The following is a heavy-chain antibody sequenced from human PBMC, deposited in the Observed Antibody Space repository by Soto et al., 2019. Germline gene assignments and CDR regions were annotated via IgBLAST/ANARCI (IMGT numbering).Heavy chain of an antibody. Sequence: EAQLVESGGGLVQPGGSLRLSCAASGFTFSSYWMTWVRQAPGKGLEWVANIKEDGSEKYYVDSVRGRFTISRDNAKNSLYLQMNSLRAEDTAVYYCARDRAATSPGPEYYFDYWGQGTLVTVSS. CDR2: IKEDGSEK. CDR1: GFTFSSYW. CDR3: ARDRAATSPGPEYYFDY. D-gene: IGHD6-13*01. V-gene: IGHV3-7*01. J-gene: IGHJ4*02.